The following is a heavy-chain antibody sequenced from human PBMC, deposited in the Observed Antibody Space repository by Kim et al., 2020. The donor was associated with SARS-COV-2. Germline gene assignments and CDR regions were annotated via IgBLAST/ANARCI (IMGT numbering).Heavy chain of an antibody. CDR3: ARGLWNPRNDYYGMDV. V-gene: IGHV3-30*07. D-gene: IGHD1-1*01. J-gene: IGHJ6*02. Sequence: SVRGRFTISRDNSKNTLYLQMNSLRAEDTAVYYCARGLWNPRNDYYGMDVWGQGTTVTVSS.